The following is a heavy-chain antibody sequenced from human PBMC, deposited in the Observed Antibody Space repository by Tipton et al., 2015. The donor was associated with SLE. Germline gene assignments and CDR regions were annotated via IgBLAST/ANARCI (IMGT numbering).Heavy chain of an antibody. CDR1: GFTFSSYG. CDR3: AKDHSSSWNLDY. D-gene: IGHD6-13*01. Sequence: SLRLSCAASGFTFSSYGMHWVRQAPGQGLEWVAVIWYDGSNKYYADSVKGRFTISRDNSKNTLYLQMNSLRAEDTAVYYCAKDHSSSWNLDYWGQGTLVTVSS. CDR2: IWYDGSNK. J-gene: IGHJ4*02. V-gene: IGHV3-33*06.